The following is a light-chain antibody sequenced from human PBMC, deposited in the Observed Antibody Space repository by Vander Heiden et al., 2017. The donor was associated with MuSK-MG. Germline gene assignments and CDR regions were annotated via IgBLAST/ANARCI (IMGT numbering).Light chain of an antibody. CDR2: AAS. Sequence: IQLTQSPSSLSASVGDRVTITCRASQGISSYLAWYQQKPGKAPKLLIYAASTWQSGVPSRFSGSGSGTDFTLTISSRQPEDFAAYYCQQHNSYPPLTFGGGTKVEIK. J-gene: IGKJ4*01. CDR1: QGISSY. CDR3: QQHNSYPPLT. V-gene: IGKV1-9*01.